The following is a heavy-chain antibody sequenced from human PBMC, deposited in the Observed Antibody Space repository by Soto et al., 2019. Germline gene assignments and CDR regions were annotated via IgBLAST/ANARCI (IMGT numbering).Heavy chain of an antibody. V-gene: IGHV1-69*02. CDR3: ARSPHSSIAARDYYYYYMDV. J-gene: IGHJ6*03. D-gene: IGHD6-6*01. CDR1: GGTFSSYT. Sequence: ASVKVSCKASGGTFSSYTISWVRQAPGQGLEWMGRIIPILGIANYAQKFQGRVTITADKSTSTAYMELSSLRSEDTAVYYCARSPHSSIAARDYYYYYMDVWGKGTTVTVSS. CDR2: IIPILGIA.